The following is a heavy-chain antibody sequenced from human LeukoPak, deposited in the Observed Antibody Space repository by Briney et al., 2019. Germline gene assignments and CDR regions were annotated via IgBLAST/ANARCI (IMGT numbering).Heavy chain of an antibody. Sequence: GGSLRLSCAASGFTFSSYGMSWVRQAPGKGLEWVSAISGSGGSTYYADSVKGRFTISRDNAKNSLYLQMNSLRAEDTAVYYCARGEYGSGSYHIDYWGQGTLVTVSS. CDR1: GFTFSSYG. V-gene: IGHV3-23*01. CDR2: ISGSGGST. CDR3: ARGEYGSGSYHIDY. D-gene: IGHD3-10*01. J-gene: IGHJ4*02.